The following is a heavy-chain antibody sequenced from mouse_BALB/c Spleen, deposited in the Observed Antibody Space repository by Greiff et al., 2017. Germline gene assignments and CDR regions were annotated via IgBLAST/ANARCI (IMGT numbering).Heavy chain of an antibody. V-gene: IGHV14-3*02. CDR1: GFNIKDTY. J-gene: IGHJ4*01. CDR2: IDPANGNT. Sequence: EVQLQQSGAELVTPGASVKLSCTASGFNIKDTYMHWVKQRPEQGLEWIGRIDPANGNTKYDPKFQGKATITADTSSNTAYLQLSSLTSEDTAVYYCARSLLLSYAMDYWGQGTSVTVSS. CDR3: ARSLLLSYAMDY. D-gene: IGHD1-1*01.